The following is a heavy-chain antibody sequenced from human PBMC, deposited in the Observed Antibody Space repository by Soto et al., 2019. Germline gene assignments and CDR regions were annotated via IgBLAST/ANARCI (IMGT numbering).Heavy chain of an antibody. Sequence: QVQLVQSGAEVKKPGASVKVSCKASGYTFTSYGISWVRQAPGQGLEWMGWISAYNGNTNYAQKLQGRVTMTTDTSTSTAYMELRSLRSDDTAVYYCVRLITAAGYLYYFDYWGQGTLVTVSS. CDR1: GYTFTSYG. J-gene: IGHJ4*02. D-gene: IGHD6-13*01. CDR2: ISAYNGNT. V-gene: IGHV1-18*01. CDR3: VRLITAAGYLYYFDY.